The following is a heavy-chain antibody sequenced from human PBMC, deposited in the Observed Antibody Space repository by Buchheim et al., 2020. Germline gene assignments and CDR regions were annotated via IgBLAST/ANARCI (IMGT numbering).Heavy chain of an antibody. CDR3: AKVAGDYVYYYYGMDV. CDR2: ISGSGGST. D-gene: IGHD4-17*01. CDR1: GFTFSSYA. Sequence: EVQLLESGGGLVQPGGSLRLSCAASGFTFSSYAMSWVRQAPGKGLEWVSAISGSGGSTYYADSVKGRFTISRANSSNTLNLQMNSLRAEDTAVYYCAKVAGDYVYYYYGMDVWGQGTT. J-gene: IGHJ6*02. V-gene: IGHV3-23*01.